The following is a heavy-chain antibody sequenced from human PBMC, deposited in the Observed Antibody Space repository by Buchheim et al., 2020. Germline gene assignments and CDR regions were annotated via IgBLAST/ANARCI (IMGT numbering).Heavy chain of an antibody. D-gene: IGHD2/OR15-2a*01. Sequence: QVNLRESGPALVRPTQTLTLTCTISGFSVSTSGMCVSWVRQPPGKALEWLARIDWDDDIYYNPFLETRLSISKDSSKNQVGLTLTNMDPADTATYFCARMTDRGAVEYYFDYWGQGAL. CDR3: ARMTDRGAVEYYFDY. CDR2: IDWDDDI. V-gene: IGHV2-70*15. J-gene: IGHJ4*02. CDR1: GFSVSTSGMC.